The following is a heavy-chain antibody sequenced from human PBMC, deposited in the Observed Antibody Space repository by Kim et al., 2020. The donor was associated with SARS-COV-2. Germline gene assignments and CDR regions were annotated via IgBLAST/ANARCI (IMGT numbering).Heavy chain of an antibody. CDR1: GGSISSYY. J-gene: IGHJ6*01. V-gene: IGHV4-59*13. CDR2: IYYSGST. Sequence: SETLSLTCTVSGGSISSYYWSWIRQPPGKGLEWIGYIYYSGSTNYNPSLKSRVTISVDTSKNQFSLKLSSVTAADTAVYYCARGTGIAAAGTPFGMDYWG. D-gene: IGHD6-13*01. CDR3: ARGTGIAAAGTPFGMDY.